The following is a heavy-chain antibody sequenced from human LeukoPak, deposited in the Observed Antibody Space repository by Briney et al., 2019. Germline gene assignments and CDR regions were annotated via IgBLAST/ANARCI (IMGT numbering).Heavy chain of an antibody. J-gene: IGHJ4*02. V-gene: IGHV4-59*01. D-gene: IGHD3-10*01. CDR3: ARCYGSGSYSHFDY. CDR1: GGSISSYY. Sequence: SETLSLTCTVSGGSISSYYWSWLRQPPGKGLEWIGYIYYSGSTNYNPSLTSRVTISVDTSKTQFSLKLSSVTAADTAVYYCARCYGSGSYSHFDYWGQGTLVTVSS. CDR2: IYYSGST.